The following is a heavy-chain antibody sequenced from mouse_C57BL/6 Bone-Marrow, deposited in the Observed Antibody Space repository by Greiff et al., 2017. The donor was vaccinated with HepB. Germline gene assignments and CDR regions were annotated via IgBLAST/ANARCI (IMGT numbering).Heavy chain of an antibody. D-gene: IGHD1-1*01. CDR3: ARSSITTVVAYYFDY. Sequence: VKLQESGAELVKPGASVKISCKASGYAFSSYWMNWVKQRPGKGLEWIGQIYPGDGDTNYNGKFKGKATLTADKSSSTAYMQLSSLTSEDSAVCFCARSSITTVVAYYFDYWGQGTTLTVSS. J-gene: IGHJ2*01. V-gene: IGHV1-80*01. CDR2: IYPGDGDT. CDR1: GYAFSSYW.